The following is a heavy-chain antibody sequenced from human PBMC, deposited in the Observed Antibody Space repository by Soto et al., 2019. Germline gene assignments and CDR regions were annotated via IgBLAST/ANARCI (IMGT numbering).Heavy chain of an antibody. CDR3: TRLSPPEPEIMTYDYIWGSYRDAFDI. D-gene: IGHD3-16*02. CDR1: GFTFSGSA. CDR2: IRSKANSYAT. J-gene: IGHJ3*02. Sequence: LGGSLRLSCAASGFTFSGSAMHWVRQASGKGLEWVGRIRSKANSYATAYAASVKGRFTISRDDSKNTAYLQMNSLKTEDTAVYYCTRLSPPEPEIMTYDYIWGSYRDAFDIWGQGTTVTVSS. V-gene: IGHV3-73*01.